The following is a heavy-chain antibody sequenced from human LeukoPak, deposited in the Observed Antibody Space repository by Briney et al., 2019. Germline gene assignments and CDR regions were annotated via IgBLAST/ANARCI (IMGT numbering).Heavy chain of an antibody. V-gene: IGHV4-31*03. CDR3: ARAGEYGSGWSRGPLVDY. CDR2: MSDSGTT. J-gene: IGHJ4*02. CDR1: GGSINSGAYY. Sequence: PSETLSLTCTVSGGSINSGAYYWNWIRQRPGKGLEWIGYMSDSGTTYYNPSLKSRVTISVDTKNQFSLKLTSLTAADTAVYYCARAGEYGSGWSRGPLVDYWGQGTLVTVSS. D-gene: IGHD6-19*01.